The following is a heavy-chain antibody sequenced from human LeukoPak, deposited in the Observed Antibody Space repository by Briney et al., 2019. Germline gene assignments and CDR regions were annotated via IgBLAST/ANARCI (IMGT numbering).Heavy chain of an antibody. CDR2: IYHSGST. CDR1: GGSFSGYY. CDR3: ATGLYYYGSGSYVGRAMDV. V-gene: IGHV4-30-2*01. J-gene: IGHJ6*02. Sequence: PSETLSLTCAVYGGSFSGYYWSWIRQPPGKGLEWIGYIYHSGSTYYNPSLKSRVTISVDRSKNQFSLKLSSVTAADTAVYYCATGLYYYGSGSYVGRAMDVWGQGTTVTVSS. D-gene: IGHD3-10*01.